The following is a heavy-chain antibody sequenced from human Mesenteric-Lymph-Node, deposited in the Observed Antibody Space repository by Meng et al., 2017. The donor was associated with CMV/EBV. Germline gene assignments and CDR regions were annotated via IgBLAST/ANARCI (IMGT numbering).Heavy chain of an antibody. CDR3: ARAPSSSWYVHYYYYGMDV. J-gene: IGHJ6*02. D-gene: IGHD6-13*01. CDR1: GFTFSSYD. CDR2: IGTAGDT. Sequence: GGSLRLSCAASGFTFSSYDMHWVRQATGIGLEWVSAIGTAGDTYYPGSVKGRFTISRENAKNSLYLQMNSLRAGDTAVYYCARAPSSSWYVHYYYYGMDVWGQGTTVTVSS. V-gene: IGHV3-13*01.